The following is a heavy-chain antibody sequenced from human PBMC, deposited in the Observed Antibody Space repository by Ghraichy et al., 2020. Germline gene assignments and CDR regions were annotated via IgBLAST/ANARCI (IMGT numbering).Heavy chain of an antibody. CDR2: INHSGST. D-gene: IGHD1-26*01. Sequence: SETLSLTCAVYGGSFSGYYWSWIRQPPGKGLEWIGEINHSGSTNYNPSLKSRVTISVDTSKNQFSLKLSSVTAADTAVYYCARGVSGVGALDYWGQGTLVTVSS. J-gene: IGHJ4*02. V-gene: IGHV4-34*01. CDR1: GGSFSGYY. CDR3: ARGVSGVGALDY.